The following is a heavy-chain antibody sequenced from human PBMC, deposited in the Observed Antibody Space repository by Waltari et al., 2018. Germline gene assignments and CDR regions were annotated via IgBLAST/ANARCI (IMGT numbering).Heavy chain of an antibody. V-gene: IGHV3-30*02. Sequence: QVQLVESGGGVVQPGGSLRLSCAASGFTFSSYVMHWVRQAPGKGLEWVAFIRYDGSNKYYADSVKGRFTISRDNSKNTLYLQMNSLRAEDTAVYYCAKDTEGYFDYWGQGTLVTVSS. CDR1: GFTFSSYV. J-gene: IGHJ4*02. CDR3: AKDTEGYFDY. CDR2: IRYDGSNK.